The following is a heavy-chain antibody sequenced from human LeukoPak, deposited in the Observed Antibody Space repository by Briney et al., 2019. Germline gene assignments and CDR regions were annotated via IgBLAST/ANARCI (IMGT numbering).Heavy chain of an antibody. Sequence: GGSLRLSCEASGFTFSSYAMSWVRQAPGKGLEWVSGISGSGGSTYYTDSVKGRFTISRDNSKNTLYLQMNSLRAEDTAVYYCAKDSYGMDVWGQGTTVTVSS. CDR1: GFTFSSYA. J-gene: IGHJ6*02. CDR2: ISGSGGST. V-gene: IGHV3-23*01. CDR3: AKDSYGMDV.